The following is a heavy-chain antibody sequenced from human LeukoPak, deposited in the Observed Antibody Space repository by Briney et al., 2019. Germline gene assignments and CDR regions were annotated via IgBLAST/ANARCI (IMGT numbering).Heavy chain of an antibody. CDR2: ISPGDYTA. Sequence: GGSLRLSCLASGITFSSSSMSWVRQAPGKGLEWVSAISPGDYTAYYADSVKGRFTVSRDNSKNTLYLQMNSLRAEDTAVYYCAELGITMIGGVWGKGTTVTISS. J-gene: IGHJ6*04. CDR1: GITFSSSS. CDR3: AELGITMIGGV. D-gene: IGHD3-10*02. V-gene: IGHV3-23*01.